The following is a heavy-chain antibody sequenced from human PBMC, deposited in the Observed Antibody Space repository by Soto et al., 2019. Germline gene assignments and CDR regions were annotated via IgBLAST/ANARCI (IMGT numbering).Heavy chain of an antibody. CDR1: GYSISSGYY. J-gene: IGHJ6*02. Sequence: SETLSLTCAVSGYSISSGYYWGWIRQSPGKGLEWIGSIYHSGSTYYNPSLKSRVIISVDTSKSQFSLKLSSVTAADTAVYYCARLAPIAAADGMDVWGQGTTVTVS. CDR3: ARLAPIAAADGMDV. V-gene: IGHV4-38-2*01. CDR2: IYHSGST. D-gene: IGHD6-13*01.